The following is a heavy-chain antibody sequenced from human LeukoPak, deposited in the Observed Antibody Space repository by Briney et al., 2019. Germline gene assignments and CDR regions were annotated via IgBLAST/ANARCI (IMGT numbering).Heavy chain of an antibody. CDR1: GYTFTSYG. CDR2: ISAYNGNT. D-gene: IGHD2-15*01. CDR3: ARLTVAATPGWFDP. Sequence: ASVKVSCKTSGYTFTSYGISWVRQAPGQGLEWMGWISAYNGNTNYAQKFQGRVTMTTDTSTSTAYMELRSLKSDDTAVYYCARLTVAATPGWFDPWGQGTLVTVSS. V-gene: IGHV1-18*01. J-gene: IGHJ5*02.